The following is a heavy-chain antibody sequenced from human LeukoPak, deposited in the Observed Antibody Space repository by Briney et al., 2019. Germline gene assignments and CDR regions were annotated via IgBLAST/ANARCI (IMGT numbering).Heavy chain of an antibody. V-gene: IGHV4-4*07. D-gene: IGHD3-22*01. CDR2: IYTSGST. CDR1: GGSVSSYY. CDR3: ARGLYYDSSGYPSDGFDP. J-gene: IGHJ5*02. Sequence: SETLSLTCTVSGGSVSSYYWSWIRQPAGKGLEWIGRIYTSGSTNYNPSLKSRLTISITTSKNQFSLKLSSVTAADTAVYYCARGLYYDSSGYPSDGFDPWGQGTLVTVSS.